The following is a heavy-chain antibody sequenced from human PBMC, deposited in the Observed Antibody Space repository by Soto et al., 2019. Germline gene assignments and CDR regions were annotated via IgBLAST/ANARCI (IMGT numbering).Heavy chain of an antibody. Sequence: EVQLLESGGGLVQPGGSLRLSCVASGFTFSSYAMSWVRKAPGKGLEWVSAISANGGSTYYADSVKGRFTISRDNSKNPLYLPMNSLGAEETAVYYLADGGTGEGYFDHWGQGTQVPVSS. CDR1: GFTFSSYA. CDR2: ISANGGST. CDR3: ADGGTGEGYFDH. D-gene: IGHD3-10*01. V-gene: IGHV3-23*01. J-gene: IGHJ4*02.